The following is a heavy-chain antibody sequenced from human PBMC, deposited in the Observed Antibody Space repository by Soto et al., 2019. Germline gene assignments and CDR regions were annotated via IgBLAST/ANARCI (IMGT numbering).Heavy chain of an antibody. Sequence: GGSLRLSCAASGFTVSSNYMSWVRQAPGKGLEWVSVIYSGGSTYYADSVKGRFTISRDNSKNTLHLQMNSLRAEDTAVYYCARVRATVTTLYAFDIWGQGTMVTVSS. CDR3: ARVRATVTTLYAFDI. V-gene: IGHV3-66*01. CDR1: GFTVSSNY. D-gene: IGHD4-17*01. J-gene: IGHJ3*02. CDR2: IYSGGST.